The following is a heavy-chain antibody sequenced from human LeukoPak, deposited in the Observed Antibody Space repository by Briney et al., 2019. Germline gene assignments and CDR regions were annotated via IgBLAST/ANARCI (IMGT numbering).Heavy chain of an antibody. D-gene: IGHD5-18*01. CDR2: IYISGGT. J-gene: IGHJ6*03. CDR1: GGSISSGSYY. V-gene: IGHV4-61*09. CDR3: ARAPTPDTAMAPPHYYMDV. Sequence: SETLSLTCTVSGGSISSGSYYWSWIRQPAGKGLEWIGHIYISGGTNYNPSLKSRVTISVDKSKNQFSLKLSSVTAADTAVYYCARAPTPDTAMAPPHYYMDVWGKGTTVTVSS.